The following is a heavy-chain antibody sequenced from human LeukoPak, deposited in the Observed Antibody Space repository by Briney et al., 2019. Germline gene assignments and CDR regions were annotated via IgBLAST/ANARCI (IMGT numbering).Heavy chain of an antibody. CDR3: AKEEYYYGSGSPSLGY. J-gene: IGHJ4*02. CDR2: IRYDGSNK. V-gene: IGHV3-30*02. D-gene: IGHD3-10*01. CDR1: GFTFSSYG. Sequence: GGSLRLSCAASGFTFSSYGMHWVRQAPGKGLEWVAFIRYDGSNKYYADSVKGRFTISRDNSKNTLYLQMNSLRAEDTAVYYCAKEEYYYGSGSPSLGYWGQGTLVTVSS.